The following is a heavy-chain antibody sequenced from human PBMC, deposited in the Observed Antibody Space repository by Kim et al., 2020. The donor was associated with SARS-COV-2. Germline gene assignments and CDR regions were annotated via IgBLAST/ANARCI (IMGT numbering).Heavy chain of an antibody. J-gene: IGHJ4*02. Sequence: SETLSLTCAVYGGSFSGYYWSWIRQPPGKGLEWIGEINHSGRTNYNPSLKSRVTISVDTSKNQFALKLTSVTAADTAVYYCARRLSNTSGWGSHYCDLWCQGTLGTVSS. V-gene: IGHV4-34*01. CDR1: GGSFSGYY. CDR3: ARRLSNTSGWGSHYCDL. CDR2: INHSGRT. D-gene: IGHD3-10*01.